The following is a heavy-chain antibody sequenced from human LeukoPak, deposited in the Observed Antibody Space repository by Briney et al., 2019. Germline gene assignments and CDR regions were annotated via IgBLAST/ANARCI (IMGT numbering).Heavy chain of an antibody. Sequence: EASVKVSCKASGYTFTTYAMNWVRQAPGQGLEWMGWISAYNGNTNYAQKLQGRVTMTADTSTSTAYMELRSLRSDDTAVYYCARAHDYGDYGCCQNWFDPWGQGTLVTVSS. D-gene: IGHD4-17*01. J-gene: IGHJ5*02. CDR2: ISAYNGNT. CDR3: ARAHDYGDYGCCQNWFDP. CDR1: GYTFTTYA. V-gene: IGHV1-18*01.